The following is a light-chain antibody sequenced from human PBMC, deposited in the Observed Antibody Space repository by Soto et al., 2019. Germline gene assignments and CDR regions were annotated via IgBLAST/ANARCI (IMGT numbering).Light chain of an antibody. Sequence: EIVLTQSPGTLSLSPGQRAALSCRASQSVSSSYLAWYQQKPGQAPRLLIYGASSRATGIPDRFSGSGSATDFTLTISRLEPEDFATYYCQQSYSTPQTFGQGTKVDIK. J-gene: IGKJ1*01. CDR2: GAS. CDR1: QSVSSSY. V-gene: IGKV3-20*01. CDR3: QQSYSTPQT.